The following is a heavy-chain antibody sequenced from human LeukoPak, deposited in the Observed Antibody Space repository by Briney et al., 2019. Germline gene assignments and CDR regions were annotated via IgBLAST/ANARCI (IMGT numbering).Heavy chain of an antibody. D-gene: IGHD2-15*01. CDR3: AENGPWSLKY. Sequence: SETLSLTCAVSGGFISNINWWSWVRQPPGRGLEWIGEVHQSGVTNYNPSLKSRVTVSLDKSNNQFSLKLNSVTAADTAVYFCAENGPWSLKYWGQGTLVTVSS. CDR1: GGFISNINW. CDR2: VHQSGVT. J-gene: IGHJ4*02. V-gene: IGHV4-4*02.